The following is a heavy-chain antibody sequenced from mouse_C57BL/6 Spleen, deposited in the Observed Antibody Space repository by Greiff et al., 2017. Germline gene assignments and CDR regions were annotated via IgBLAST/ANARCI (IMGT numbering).Heavy chain of an antibody. CDR3: ASVYYYGSSYLEYYYAMDY. V-gene: IGHV2-2*01. CDR1: GFSLTSYG. Sequence: VQLQQSGPGLVKPSQSLSITCTVSGFSLTSYGVHWVRQSPGKGLEWLGVIWSGGSTDYNAAFISRLGISKDNSKSQVFFKMNSLQADDTAIYYCASVYYYGSSYLEYYYAMDYWGQGTSVTVSS. CDR2: IWSGGST. J-gene: IGHJ4*01. D-gene: IGHD1-1*01.